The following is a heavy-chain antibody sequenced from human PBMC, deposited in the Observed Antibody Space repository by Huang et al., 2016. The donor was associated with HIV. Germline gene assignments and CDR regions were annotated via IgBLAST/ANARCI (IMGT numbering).Heavy chain of an antibody. Sequence: QVQLVQSGAEVKKPGSSVKVSCKASGGTFSSYAISWVRQAPGQGLGWMGGISPIFGTANYAQKFQGRVTITADESTSTAYMELSSLRSEDTAVYYGARARGYYDSSVSYYFDYWGQGTLVTVSS. CDR1: GGTFSSYA. CDR3: ARARGYYDSSVSYYFDY. CDR2: ISPIFGTA. D-gene: IGHD3-22*01. V-gene: IGHV1-69*13. J-gene: IGHJ4*02.